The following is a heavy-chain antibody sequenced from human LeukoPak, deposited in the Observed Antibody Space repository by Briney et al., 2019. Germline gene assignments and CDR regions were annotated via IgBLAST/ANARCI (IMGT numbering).Heavy chain of an antibody. Sequence: PGGSLRLSCAASGFTFSRYTMNWVRQAPGKGLEWVSSITTSSSYIYYADSLKGRFTISRDNAKNSLYLQMNSLRAEDTAVYYCARVVGGSGGTYYYYYYMDVWGKGTTVTVSS. V-gene: IGHV3-21*01. CDR2: ITTSSSYI. CDR3: ARVVGGSGGTYYYYYYMDV. D-gene: IGHD3-10*01. J-gene: IGHJ6*03. CDR1: GFTFSRYT.